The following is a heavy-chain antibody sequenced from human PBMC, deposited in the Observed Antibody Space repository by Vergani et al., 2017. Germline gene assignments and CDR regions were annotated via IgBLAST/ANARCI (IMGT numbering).Heavy chain of an antibody. CDR1: GYSFTSYW. CDR3: ARKSGYASGHLDY. D-gene: IGHD6-19*01. J-gene: IGHJ4*02. V-gene: IGHV5-51*01. CDR2: IYPGDSDT. Sequence: EVQLVQSGAEVKKPGESLKISCKGSGYSFTSYWIGWVRQMPGKGLEWMGIIYPGDSDTRYSPSFQGQVTMSVDKSINTAYLQWSSLKASDTGIYYCARKSGYASGHLDYWGQETQVTVSS.